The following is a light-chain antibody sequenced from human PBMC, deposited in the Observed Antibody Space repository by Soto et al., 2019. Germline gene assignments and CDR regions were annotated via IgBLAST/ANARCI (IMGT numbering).Light chain of an antibody. CDR3: AAWDDSLSAVT. CDR1: SSNIGSNY. V-gene: IGLV1-47*01. Sequence: QAVVTQPPSASGTPGQRITISCSGSSSNIGSNYVYWYQQLPGTAPKLLIYKNTQRPSGVPDRFSGSKSGTSASLAISGLRSEDEADYNCAAWDDSLSAVTFGGGTKLTVL. CDR2: KNT. J-gene: IGLJ2*01.